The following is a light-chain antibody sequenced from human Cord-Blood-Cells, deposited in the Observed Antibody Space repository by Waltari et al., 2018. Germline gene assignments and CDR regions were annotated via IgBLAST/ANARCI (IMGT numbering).Light chain of an antibody. V-gene: IGKV1-39*01. CDR1: QNISSY. CDR3: QQNYSTPFT. Sequence: DIQMTQSPSSLSASVGDRVTITCRASQNISSYLNWYQQKPGKAPKLLIYAASSLQSGVPSRFSGSGSGTDFTLTISSLQPEDFATYYCQQNYSTPFTFGPGTKVEIK. CDR2: AAS. J-gene: IGKJ3*01.